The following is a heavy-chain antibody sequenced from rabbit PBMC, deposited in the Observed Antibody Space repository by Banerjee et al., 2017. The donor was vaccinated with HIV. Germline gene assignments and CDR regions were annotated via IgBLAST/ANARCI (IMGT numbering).Heavy chain of an antibody. CDR3: ARDARGVAAGAFDP. D-gene: IGHD1-1*01. Sequence: RSTYYASWAKGRFTISKTSSTTVTLQMTSLTAADTATYFCARDARGVAAGAFDPWGQGTLVTVS. CDR2: RST. V-gene: IGHV1S40*01. J-gene: IGHJ2*01.